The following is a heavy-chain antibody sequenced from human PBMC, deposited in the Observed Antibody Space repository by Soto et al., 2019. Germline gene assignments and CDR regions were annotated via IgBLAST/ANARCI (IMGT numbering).Heavy chain of an antibody. V-gene: IGHV3-33*01. Sequence: GGSLRLSCVASGFPFSSYGMHWVRQAPGKGLEWVADIWNIEGRTFYAGSAEGRFTISRDNSKNILYLEMNRLRVEDTAVYYCARDQGRVFDYWGQGALVTVSS. CDR3: ARDQGRVFDY. CDR1: GFPFSSYG. J-gene: IGHJ4*02. CDR2: IWNIEGRT.